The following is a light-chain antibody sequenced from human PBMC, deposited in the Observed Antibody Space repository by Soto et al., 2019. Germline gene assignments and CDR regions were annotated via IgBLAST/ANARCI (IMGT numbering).Light chain of an antibody. Sequence: EIVHSPAPPAVSPGERDTLSCRASQSISSNLAWYQQKPGQAPRLLMFRTSSRATGFPARFSGSGSGTEFTLTISSLQSEDFAVYYCQQYNNWPATFGQGTKVDIK. V-gene: IGKV3-15*01. CDR1: QSISSN. CDR2: RTS. CDR3: QQYNNWPAT. J-gene: IGKJ1*01.